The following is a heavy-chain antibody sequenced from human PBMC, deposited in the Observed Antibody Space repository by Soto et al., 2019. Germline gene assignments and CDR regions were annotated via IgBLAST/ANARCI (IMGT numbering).Heavy chain of an antibody. CDR2: INPSIGST. Sequence: ASVKVSCKASGYTFNTYNMYWVRQAPGQGLEWMGVINPSIGSTNYAQKFQGRVIMTRDTSTSTVYMELSTLRSDDTAVYYCARLYSGSRLDYWGQGTLVTAPQ. CDR1: GYTFNTYN. V-gene: IGHV1-46*02. J-gene: IGHJ4*02. D-gene: IGHD1-26*01. CDR3: ARLYSGSRLDY.